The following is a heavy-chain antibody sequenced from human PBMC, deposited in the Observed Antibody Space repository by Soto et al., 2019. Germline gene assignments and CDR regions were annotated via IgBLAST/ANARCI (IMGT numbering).Heavy chain of an antibody. CDR1: GFTFSSYW. J-gene: IGHJ6*02. Sequence: GGSLRLSCAASGFTFSSYWMSWVRQAPGKGLEWVANIKQDGSEKYYVDSVKGRFTISRDNAKNSLYLQMNSLRAEDTAVYYCARTDYGDYEDHYYYGMDVWGQGTTVTVSS. CDR2: IKQDGSEK. V-gene: IGHV3-7*05. D-gene: IGHD4-17*01. CDR3: ARTDYGDYEDHYYYGMDV.